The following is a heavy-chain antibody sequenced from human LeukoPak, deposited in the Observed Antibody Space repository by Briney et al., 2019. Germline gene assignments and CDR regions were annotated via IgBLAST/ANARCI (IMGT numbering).Heavy chain of an antibody. CDR3: ARLRLGELSLDY. D-gene: IGHD3-16*02. Sequence: GGSLRLSCAASGFTFSSYTMSWVRQAPGKGLEWVSTITTSDGNTYYADSVKGRFTVSRDNAKNSLYLQMNSLRAEDTAVYYCARLRLGELSLDYWGQGTLVTVSS. CDR1: GFTFSSYT. J-gene: IGHJ4*02. V-gene: IGHV3-23*01. CDR2: ITTSDGNT.